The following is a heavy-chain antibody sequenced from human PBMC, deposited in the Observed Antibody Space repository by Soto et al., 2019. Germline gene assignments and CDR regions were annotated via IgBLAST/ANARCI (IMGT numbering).Heavy chain of an antibody. Sequence: QVQLQESGPGLVKPSGTLSLTCAVSGGSISSSNWWSWVRQPPGKGLEWIGEIYHSGSTNYNPSPKSRVTISVDKPKNQFSLKLSSVTAADTAVYYCARGGEHWGIPGGMDVWGQGTTVTVSS. J-gene: IGHJ6*02. V-gene: IGHV4-4*02. CDR1: GGSISSSNW. D-gene: IGHD7-27*01. CDR3: ARGGEHWGIPGGMDV. CDR2: IYHSGST.